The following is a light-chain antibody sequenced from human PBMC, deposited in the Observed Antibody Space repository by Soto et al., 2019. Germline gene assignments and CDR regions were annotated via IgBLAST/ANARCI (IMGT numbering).Light chain of an antibody. V-gene: IGKV1-5*01. CDR3: QQNNSTSRT. CDR2: DAS. J-gene: IGKJ2*01. CDR1: QSISTC. Sequence: DIQMTQSPSTLSASVGDRVTITCRASQSISTCLDWYQQKPGNAPKLLIFDASNLEGGVPSRFSGSGSGTDFTLTIGSLQPDDFATYYCQQNNSTSRTFGQGTKLDIK.